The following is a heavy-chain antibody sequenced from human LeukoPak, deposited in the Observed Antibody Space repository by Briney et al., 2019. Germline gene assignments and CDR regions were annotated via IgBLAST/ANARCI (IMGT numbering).Heavy chain of an antibody. Sequence: PGRSLRLSCGVSGHTFDVYAMHWVRQAPGKGVEGVSGYSWYSGSIVYTDSVKGRFTISRDKAKNSLYLKMISVRAEDTAVYYCAKALPVVAGKGNAFDIWGQGTMVTVSS. CDR2: YSWYSGSI. CDR3: AKALPVVAGKGNAFDI. V-gene: IGHV3-9*01. D-gene: IGHD2-15*01. J-gene: IGHJ3*02. CDR1: GHTFDVYA.